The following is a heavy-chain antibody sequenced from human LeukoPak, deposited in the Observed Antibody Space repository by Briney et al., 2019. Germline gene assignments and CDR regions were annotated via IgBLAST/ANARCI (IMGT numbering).Heavy chain of an antibody. J-gene: IGHJ3*02. D-gene: IGHD4-17*01. CDR1: GGSISSNY. CDR3: ARVPYGDYEDAFDI. V-gene: IGHV4-59*01. Sequence: SETLSLTCSGSGGSISSNYWSWIRQPPGKGLVWIGYIYYSGSTNYNPSLKSRVTISVDTSKNQFSLKLSSVTAADTAVYYCARVPYGDYEDAFDIWGQGTMVTVSS. CDR2: IYYSGST.